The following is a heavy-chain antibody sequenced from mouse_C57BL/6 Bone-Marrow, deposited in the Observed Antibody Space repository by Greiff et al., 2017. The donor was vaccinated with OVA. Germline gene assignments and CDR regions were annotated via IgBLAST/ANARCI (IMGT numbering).Heavy chain of an antibody. CDR2: ISSGGSYT. J-gene: IGHJ4*01. CDR3: ARHYEGDYYYAMDY. V-gene: IGHV5-6*01. CDR1: GFTFSSYG. Sequence: EVQLVESGGDLVKPGGSLKLSCAASGFTFSSYGMSWVRQTPDKRLEWVATISSGGSYTYYPDSVKGRFTISRDNAKNTLYLQMSSLKSEDTAMYYCARHYEGDYYYAMDYWGQGTSVTVSS. D-gene: IGHD2-3*01.